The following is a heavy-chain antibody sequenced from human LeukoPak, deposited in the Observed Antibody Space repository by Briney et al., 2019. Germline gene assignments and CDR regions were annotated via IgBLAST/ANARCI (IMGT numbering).Heavy chain of an antibody. CDR1: GGSFSGYY. Sequence: SETLSLTCAVYGGSFSGYYWSWIRQPPGKGLEWIGEINHSGSPHYNPSLKSRVTISVDTSKNKFSLKLSSVTAADTAVYYCASGRIMRRWDYSSSSRGYYYYGMDVWGQGTTVTVSS. D-gene: IGHD6-6*01. CDR2: INHSGSP. J-gene: IGHJ6*02. CDR3: ASGRIMRRWDYSSSSRGYYYYGMDV. V-gene: IGHV4-34*01.